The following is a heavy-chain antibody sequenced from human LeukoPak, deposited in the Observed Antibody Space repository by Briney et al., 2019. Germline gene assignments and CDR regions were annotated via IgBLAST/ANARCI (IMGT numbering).Heavy chain of an antibody. Sequence: SETLSLTCAVYGGSFSGYYWSWIRQPPGKGLEWIGEINHSGSTNYHPSLKSRVTISVDTSKNQFSLKLCSVTAAGTAVYYCASFPGIAAAGTLWFDPWGQGTLVTVSS. V-gene: IGHV4-34*01. CDR3: ASFPGIAAAGTLWFDP. J-gene: IGHJ5*02. CDR1: GGSFSGYY. CDR2: INHSGST. D-gene: IGHD6-13*01.